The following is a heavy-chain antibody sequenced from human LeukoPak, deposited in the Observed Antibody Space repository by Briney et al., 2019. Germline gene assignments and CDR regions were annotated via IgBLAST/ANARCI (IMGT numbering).Heavy chain of an antibody. CDR3: ARVWEDIVVVVAATRPVAFDI. CDR2: IYHSGST. J-gene: IGHJ3*02. CDR1: GGSISSSNW. D-gene: IGHD2-15*01. V-gene: IGHV4-4*02. Sequence: TETLSLTCAVSGGSISSSNWWSWVRQPPGKGLEWIGEIYHSGSTNYNPSLKSRVTISVDKSKNQFSLKLSSVTAADTAVYYCARVWEDIVVVVAATRPVAFDIWGQGTMVTVSS.